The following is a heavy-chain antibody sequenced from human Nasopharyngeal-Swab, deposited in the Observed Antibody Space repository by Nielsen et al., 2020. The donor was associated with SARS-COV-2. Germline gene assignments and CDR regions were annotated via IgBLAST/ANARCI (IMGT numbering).Heavy chain of an antibody. CDR2: ISYDGSNK. CDR3: ARGRTTVVTGDAFDI. V-gene: IGHV3-30-3*01. Sequence: VRQAPGKGLEWVAVISYDGSNKYYADSVKGRFTISRDNSKNTLYLQMNSPRAEDTAVYYCARGRTTVVTGDAFDIWGQGTMVTVSS. J-gene: IGHJ3*02. D-gene: IGHD4-23*01.